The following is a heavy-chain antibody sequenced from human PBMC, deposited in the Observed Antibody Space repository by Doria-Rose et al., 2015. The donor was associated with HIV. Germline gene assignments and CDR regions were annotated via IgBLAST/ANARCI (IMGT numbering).Heavy chain of an antibody. J-gene: IGHJ6*03. D-gene: IGHD3-3*01. CDR1: GFSFESYA. Sequence: VQLVQSGGGLVQPGRSLRLSCVGSGFSFESYAMHWVRLAPRKGLEWVAGISWDSGAKGNADSVEGRFTISRDNAKKSVYLEMRSLRPEDTAFYYCARAPIIGPKYYFYMDVWGKGTSVTVPS. CDR3: ARAPIIGPKYYFYMDV. CDR2: ISWDSGAK. V-gene: IGHV3-9*01.